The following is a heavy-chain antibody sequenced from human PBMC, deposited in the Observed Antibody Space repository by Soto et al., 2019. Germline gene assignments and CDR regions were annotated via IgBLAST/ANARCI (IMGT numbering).Heavy chain of an antibody. CDR1: GFTFSRYG. V-gene: IGHV3-30*18. Sequence: ESVGGVVQPGRSLRLLCEASGFTFSRYGMHWVRQAPGMGLEWVAVISWDGRAQYYGDSVRGRFTISRDNSQSTLYLQMNSLRTEDTGIYYCAKETIQVGGPNYFDYWGQGVPVTVSS. D-gene: IGHD1-1*01. CDR3: AKETIQVGGPNYFDY. J-gene: IGHJ4*02. CDR2: ISWDGRAQ.